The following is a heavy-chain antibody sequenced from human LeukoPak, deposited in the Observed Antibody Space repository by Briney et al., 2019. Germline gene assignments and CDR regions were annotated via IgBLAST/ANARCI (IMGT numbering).Heavy chain of an antibody. V-gene: IGHV1-24*01. CDR1: GYTLTDVS. D-gene: IGHD6-19*01. CDR3: AADSRRSSGWCLPERFDI. J-gene: IGHJ3*02. CDR2: FDPEAGET. Sequence: ASVKVSCKVSGYTLTDVSMHWVRQTPGSGPEWMGVFDPEAGETVYAQKFQGRVTMTDDTSTDTAYMELSSLRSEDTAVYYCAADSRRSSGWCLPERFDIWGQGTKVTVSS.